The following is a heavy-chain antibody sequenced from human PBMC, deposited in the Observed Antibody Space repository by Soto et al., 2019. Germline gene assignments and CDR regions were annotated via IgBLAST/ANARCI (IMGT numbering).Heavy chain of an antibody. D-gene: IGHD6-19*01. CDR2: IRSKTNSYAT. J-gene: IGHJ4*02. CDR3: TRQTGAVQWPVVPTDSNFDY. V-gene: IGHV3-73*01. Sequence: PGGSLRLSCAASGFTFGGSAMHWVRQASGKGLEWVGHIRSKTNSYATAYAESVKGRFTISRDDSMNTAYLQMNSLKTEDTAVYFCTRQTGAVQWPVVPTDSNFDYWGQGSLVTVSS. CDR1: GFTFGGSA.